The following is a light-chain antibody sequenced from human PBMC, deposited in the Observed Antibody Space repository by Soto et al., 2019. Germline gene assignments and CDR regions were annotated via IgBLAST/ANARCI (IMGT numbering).Light chain of an antibody. CDR1: SRDDGGYNY. CDR3: SSYTSSSTYV. CDR2: DVS. J-gene: IGLJ1*01. V-gene: IGLV2-14*03. Sequence: QSALTQPASVSGSPGQSITISCTGTSRDDGGYNYISWYQQHPGKAPKLMIYDVSNRPSGVSNRFSGSKSGNTASLTISWLQAEDEADYYCSSYTSSSTYVFGTGTKVTVL.